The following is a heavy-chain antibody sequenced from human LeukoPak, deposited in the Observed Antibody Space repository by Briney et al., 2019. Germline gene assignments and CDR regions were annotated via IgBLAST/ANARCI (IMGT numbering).Heavy chain of an antibody. CDR1: GYTFTGDY. D-gene: IGHD1-26*01. Sequence: ASVKVSCKASGYTFTGDYMHWVRQAPGQGLEWMGWINPNSGGTNYTQKFQGRVTMTRDTSISTAYMELSRLRSDDTAVYYCASRPYWELGDAFDIWGQGTMVTVSS. J-gene: IGHJ3*02. CDR3: ASRPYWELGDAFDI. V-gene: IGHV1-2*02. CDR2: INPNSGGT.